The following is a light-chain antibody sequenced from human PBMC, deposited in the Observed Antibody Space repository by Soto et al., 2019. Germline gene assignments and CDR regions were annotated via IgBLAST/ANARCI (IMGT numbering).Light chain of an antibody. J-gene: IGKJ3*01. CDR1: QGISSY. Sequence: DIQLTQSPSLLSASVGDTVIITCRASQGISSYVAWFQQKPGKAPKVLIYAASTLQSGVPSRFSGSGSGTEFTLTISSLQPEDFATYFCQQLISYPFTFGPGTKVDIK. CDR2: AAS. V-gene: IGKV1-9*01. CDR3: QQLISYPFT.